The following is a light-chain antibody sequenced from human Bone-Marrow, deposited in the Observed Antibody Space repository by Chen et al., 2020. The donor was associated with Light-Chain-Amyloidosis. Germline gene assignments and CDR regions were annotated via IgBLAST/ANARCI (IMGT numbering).Light chain of an antibody. CDR2: TNS. Sequence: QSVLTHPPSASGTPGQSVTISCSGSSSNIGINTVNWYQQLPGTAPKLLIYTNSQRPSGVPDRFSGSKSGTSASLAISGLQSEDEADYFCAAWDDTLNGVLFGGGTKLTVL. J-gene: IGLJ2*01. V-gene: IGLV1-44*01. CDR1: SSNIGINT. CDR3: AAWDDTLNGVL.